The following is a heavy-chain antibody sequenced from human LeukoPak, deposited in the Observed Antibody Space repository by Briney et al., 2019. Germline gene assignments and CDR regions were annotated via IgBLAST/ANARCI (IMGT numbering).Heavy chain of an antibody. V-gene: IGHV3-9*01. J-gene: IGHJ4*02. CDR1: GFTFDDYA. CDR2: ISWNSGSI. Sequence: GRSLRLSCAASGFTFDDYAMHWVRQAPGKGLEWVSGISWNSGSIGCADSVKGRFTISRDNAKNTLYVQMNSLRAEDTAVYYCARDRIWGQGTLVTVSS. CDR3: ARDRI.